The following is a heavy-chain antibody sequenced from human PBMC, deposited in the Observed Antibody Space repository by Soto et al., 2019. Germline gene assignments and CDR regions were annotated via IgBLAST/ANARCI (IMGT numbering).Heavy chain of an antibody. CDR1: GYTFTSYG. J-gene: IGHJ3*02. V-gene: IGHV1-18*01. CDR3: ARGHCSGGSCYSTAFDAFDI. D-gene: IGHD2-15*01. Sequence: QVQLVQSGAEVKKPGASVKVSCKASGYTFTSYGISWVRQAPGQGLEWMGWISAYNGNTNYAQKLQGRVTMTTDTATSTAYMELRRLRSDDTAVYYCARGHCSGGSCYSTAFDAFDIWGQGTMVTVSS. CDR2: ISAYNGNT.